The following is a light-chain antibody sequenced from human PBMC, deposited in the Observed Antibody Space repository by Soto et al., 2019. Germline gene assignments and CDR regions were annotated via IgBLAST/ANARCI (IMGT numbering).Light chain of an antibody. CDR1: QSISSW. V-gene: IGKV1-5*01. CDR3: QQYNSFPLT. Sequence: DIQLTQSPSFLSASVGYRFTITCRASQSISSWLAWYQQKPGKATNLLIYDASTLERGVPSRFSGSGSGTEFTLTISSLQPDDFATYYCQQYNSFPLTFGGGTTVDIK. J-gene: IGKJ4*01. CDR2: DAS.